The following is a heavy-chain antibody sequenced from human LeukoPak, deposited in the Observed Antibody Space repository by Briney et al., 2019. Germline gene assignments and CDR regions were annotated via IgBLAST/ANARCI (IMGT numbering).Heavy chain of an antibody. Sequence: ASVKVSCKASGGTFSSYAISWVRQAPGQGLEWMGWISPYNGNTDSPQNLQGRVTMTTDTSTSTAYMELRNLRSDDTAVYYCAKFSAYDSAAYYFDFWGQGTLVTVSS. CDR1: GGTFSSYA. CDR3: AKFSAYDSAAYYFDF. CDR2: ISPYNGNT. J-gene: IGHJ4*02. V-gene: IGHV1-18*01. D-gene: IGHD5-12*01.